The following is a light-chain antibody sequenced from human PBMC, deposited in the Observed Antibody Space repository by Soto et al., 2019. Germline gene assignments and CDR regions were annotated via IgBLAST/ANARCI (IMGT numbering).Light chain of an antibody. CDR3: YSYTSSSTYV. CDR2: DVS. Sequence: QSVLTQPASVSGSPGQSITISCTGTSSDVGGYNYVSWYQHHPAKAPKLMIYDVSNRPSGVSDRFSGSKSGNTASLTISGLQAEDEADYYCYSYTSSSTYVFGTGTKVTVL. J-gene: IGLJ1*01. V-gene: IGLV2-14*03. CDR1: SSDVGGYNY.